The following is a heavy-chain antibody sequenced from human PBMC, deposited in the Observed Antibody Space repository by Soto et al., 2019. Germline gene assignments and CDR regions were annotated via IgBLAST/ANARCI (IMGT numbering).Heavy chain of an antibody. V-gene: IGHV4-30-2*01. CDR2: MYHGGAT. D-gene: IGHD3-3*01. J-gene: IGHJ6*02. Sequence: QLQLQESGSGLVKPSQTLSVTCTVSGASINSANYSWSWIRQPPGKGLEWIGYMYHGGATDYHPSLKSRVTLSVDRSKNQLSLKVSSVTAADTAMYYCDRGDYDIWNGSAFGMNVWGQGTTVTVSS. CDR1: GASINSANYS. CDR3: DRGDYDIWNGSAFGMNV.